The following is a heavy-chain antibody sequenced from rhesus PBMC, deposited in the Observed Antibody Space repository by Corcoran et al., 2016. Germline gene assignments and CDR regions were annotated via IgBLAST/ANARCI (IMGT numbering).Heavy chain of an antibody. D-gene: IGHD4-29*01. Sequence: QVQLQESGPGLVKPSETLSLTCAVAGGSISSGYYYWSWIRQPPGKGLEWIGYITYSGSTSYNPSLKSLVTLSRDTSKDQFSLKLSSVTAADTAVYYCAREIYGGGVDYWGQRVLVTVSS. CDR3: AREIYGGGVDY. J-gene: IGHJ4*01. V-gene: IGHV4-122*02. CDR2: ITYSGST. CDR1: GGSISSGYYY.